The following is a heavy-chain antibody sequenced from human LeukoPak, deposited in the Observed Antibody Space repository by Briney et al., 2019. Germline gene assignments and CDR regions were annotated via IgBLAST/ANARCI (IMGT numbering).Heavy chain of an antibody. CDR3: ARAICGGDCYSDY. CDR1: GYTFTSYD. V-gene: IGHV1-8*03. Sequence: ASVTVSCKASGYTFTSYDINWVRQATGQGLEWMGWMNPNSGNTGYAQKFQGRVTITGNTSISTAYMELSSLRSEDTAVYYCARAICGGDCYSDYWGQGTLVTVSS. D-gene: IGHD2-21*01. J-gene: IGHJ4*02. CDR2: MNPNSGNT.